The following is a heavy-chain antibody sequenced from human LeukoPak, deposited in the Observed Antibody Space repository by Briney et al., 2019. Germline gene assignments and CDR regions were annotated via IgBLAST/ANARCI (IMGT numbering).Heavy chain of an antibody. CDR1: GFTFSSYG. V-gene: IGHV3-21*01. CDR2: ISSSSSYI. J-gene: IGHJ4*02. D-gene: IGHD3-10*01. CDR3: ARDGSYYYGSGSSGYYFDY. Sequence: GGSLRLSCAASGFTFSSYGMHWVRQAPGKGLEWVSSISSSSSYIYYADSVKGRFTISRDNAKNSLYLQMNSLRAEDTAVYYCARDGSYYYGSGSSGYYFDYWGQGTLVTVSS.